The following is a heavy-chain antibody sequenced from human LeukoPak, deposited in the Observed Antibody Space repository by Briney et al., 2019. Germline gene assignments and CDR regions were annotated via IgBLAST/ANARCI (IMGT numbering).Heavy chain of an antibody. CDR2: IYYSGST. J-gene: IGHJ4*02. CDR1: GVSISSYY. V-gene: IGHV4-59*01. CDR3: ASHQAPYYFDY. Sequence: SETLSLTCTVSGVSISSYYWSWIRQPTGKGLEWIGYIYYSGSTNYNPSLKSRVTISVDTSKNQFSLKLSSVTAADTAVYYCASHQAPYYFDYWGQGTLVTVPS.